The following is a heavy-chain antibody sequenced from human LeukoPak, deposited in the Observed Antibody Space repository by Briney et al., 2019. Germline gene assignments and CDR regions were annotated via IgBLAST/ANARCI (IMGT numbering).Heavy chain of an antibody. J-gene: IGHJ4*02. CDR2: ISYDGSNK. CDR1: GFTFSSYA. CDR3: AKDVGRWLQIDY. Sequence: GRSLRLSCAASGFTFSSYAMHWVRQAPGKGLEWVAVISYDGSNKYYADSVKGRFTISRDISKNTLYLQMNSLRAEDTAVYYCAKDVGRWLQIDYWGQGTLVTVSS. V-gene: IGHV3-30-3*01. D-gene: IGHD5-24*01.